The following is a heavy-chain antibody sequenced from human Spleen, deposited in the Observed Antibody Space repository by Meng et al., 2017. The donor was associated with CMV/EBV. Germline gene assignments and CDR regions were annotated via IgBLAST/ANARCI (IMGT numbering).Heavy chain of an antibody. CDR2: ISGNGGGT. D-gene: IGHD6-13*01. CDR3: AREGFEQQLVIGATGADAFDI. V-gene: IGHV3-23*01. J-gene: IGHJ3*02. CDR1: GFTFSSYA. Sequence: GESLKISYVASGFTFSSYAMSWVRQAPGKGLEWVSGISGNGGGTYYADSVKGRFTISRDNSKNALYLHMSSLRAEDTAVYYCAREGFEQQLVIGATGADAFDIWGQGTMVTVSS.